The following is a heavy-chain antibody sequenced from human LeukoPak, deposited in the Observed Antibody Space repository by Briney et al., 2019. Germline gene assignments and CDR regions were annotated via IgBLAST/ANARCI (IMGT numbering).Heavy chain of an antibody. Sequence: GGSLRLSCAASGFTFSSYGMHWVRQAPGKGLEWVAVISYDGSNKYYADSVKGRFTISRDNSKNTLYLQMNSLRAEDTAVYYCARWTYDYVWGSYRRRFDPWGQGTLVTVSS. CDR3: ARWTYDYVWGSYRRRFDP. CDR1: GFTFSSYG. J-gene: IGHJ5*02. D-gene: IGHD3-16*02. V-gene: IGHV3-30*03. CDR2: ISYDGSNK.